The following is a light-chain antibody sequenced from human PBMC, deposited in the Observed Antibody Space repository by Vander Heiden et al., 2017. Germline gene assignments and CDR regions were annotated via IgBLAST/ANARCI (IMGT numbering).Light chain of an antibody. CDR3: QQIDSNLPYT. CDR2: AAS. Sequence: DIQMTQSPSSLSASVGDRVTITCRASQSISSYLNWYQQKPGKAPKLLIYAASSLQSGVPSRFSGSGYGTDFTLTISSLQPEDFATYYCQQIDSNLPYTFGQGTKLEIK. CDR1: QSISSY. V-gene: IGKV1-39*01. J-gene: IGKJ2*01.